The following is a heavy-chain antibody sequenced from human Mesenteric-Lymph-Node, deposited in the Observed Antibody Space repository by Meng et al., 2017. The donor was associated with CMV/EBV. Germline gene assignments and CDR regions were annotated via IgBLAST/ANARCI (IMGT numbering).Heavy chain of an antibody. V-gene: IGHV3-30-3*01. Sequence: GESLKISCAASGFTFSSYAMHWVRQAPGKGLKWVAVISYDGSNKYYADSVKGRFTISRDNSKNTLYLQMNSLRAEDTAVYYCARDLTIFGVAQGVYYYYGMDVWGQGTTVTVSS. CDR2: ISYDGSNK. D-gene: IGHD3-3*01. CDR1: GFTFSSYA. J-gene: IGHJ6*02. CDR3: ARDLTIFGVAQGVYYYYGMDV.